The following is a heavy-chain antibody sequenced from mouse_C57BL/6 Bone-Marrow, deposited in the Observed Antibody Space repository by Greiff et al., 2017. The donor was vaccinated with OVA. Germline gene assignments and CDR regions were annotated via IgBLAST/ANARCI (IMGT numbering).Heavy chain of an antibody. Sequence: VQLQQSGPELVKPGASVKISCKASGYTFTDYYMNWVKQSHGKSLEWIGDINPNNGGTSYNQKFKGKATLTVDKSSSTAYMELRSLTSEDSAVYYCARRRRFHYYGSSYWYFDVWGTGTTVTVSS. CDR2: INPNNGGT. D-gene: IGHD1-1*01. V-gene: IGHV1-26*01. CDR1: GYTFTDYY. CDR3: ARRRRFHYYGSSYWYFDV. J-gene: IGHJ1*03.